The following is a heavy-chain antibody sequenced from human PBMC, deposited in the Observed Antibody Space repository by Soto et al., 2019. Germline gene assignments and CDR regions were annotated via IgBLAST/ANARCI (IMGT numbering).Heavy chain of an antibody. J-gene: IGHJ4*02. CDR2: ISGSGGST. CDR3: AKDLTYYYDSSGYYYVSYFDY. Sequence: GGSLRLSCAASGFTFSSYAMSWVCQAPGKGLEWVSAISGSGGSTYYADSVKGRFTISRDNSKNTLYLQMNSLRAEDTAVYYCAKDLTYYYDSSGYYYVSYFDYWGQGTLVTVSS. D-gene: IGHD3-22*01. V-gene: IGHV3-23*01. CDR1: GFTFSSYA.